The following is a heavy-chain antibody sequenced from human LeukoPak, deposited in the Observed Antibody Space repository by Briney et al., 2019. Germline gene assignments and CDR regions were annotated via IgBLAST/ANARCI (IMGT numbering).Heavy chain of an antibody. D-gene: IGHD1-26*01. Sequence: GSLRLSCAASGFTFSSYGMHWVRQAPGKGLEWVAVISYDGSNKYYADSVKGRFTISRDNSKNTLYLQLNSLRVEDTAVYYCAKNRGAGSHYYYHMNVWGKGTTVTVSS. J-gene: IGHJ6*03. CDR2: ISYDGSNK. CDR3: AKNRGAGSHYYYHMNV. CDR1: GFTFSSYG. V-gene: IGHV3-30*18.